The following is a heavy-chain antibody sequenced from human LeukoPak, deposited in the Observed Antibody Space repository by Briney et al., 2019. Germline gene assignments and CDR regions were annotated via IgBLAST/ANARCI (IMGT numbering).Heavy chain of an antibody. Sequence: GGSLRLSCAASGFTFSSSAMSWVRQAPGKGLEWVSAISNNGGYTYYADSVQGRFTISRDNSKRTLCLQMNSLRAEDTAVYYCAKQLGYCSDGSCYFPYWGQGTLVTVSS. CDR1: GFTFSSSA. D-gene: IGHD2-15*01. CDR2: ISNNGGYT. J-gene: IGHJ4*02. CDR3: AKQLGYCSDGSCYFPY. V-gene: IGHV3-23*01.